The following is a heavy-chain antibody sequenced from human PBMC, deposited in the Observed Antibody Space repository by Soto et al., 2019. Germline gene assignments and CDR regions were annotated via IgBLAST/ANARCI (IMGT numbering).Heavy chain of an antibody. V-gene: IGHV5-51*01. J-gene: IGHJ3*02. CDR3: ATLLTAAFDI. CDR2: IYPGDSDT. D-gene: IGHD5-18*01. CDR1: GYRFTSYW. Sequence: RESLKISCKGFGYRFTSYWIGWVRQMPGRGLEWMGIIYPGDSDTRYSPSFQGQVTISADKSISTAYLQWSSLKASDTAMYYCATLLTAAFDIWGQGTMVTVSS.